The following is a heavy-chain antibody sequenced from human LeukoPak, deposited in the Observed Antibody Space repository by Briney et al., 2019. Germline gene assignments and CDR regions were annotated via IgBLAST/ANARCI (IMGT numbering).Heavy chain of an antibody. CDR2: ITSSYIRE. V-gene: IGHV3-23*05. Sequence: GGSLRLSCAASGFTFSSYAVNWVRQAPGKGLEWVSAITSSYIREHYADSVKGRFTISRDNSKNTPYLQLDSLRAEDTAVYYCARERRSFSLVRGVSATFDYWGQGALVTVSS. CDR1: GFTFSSYA. CDR3: ARERRSFSLVRGVSATFDY. D-gene: IGHD3-10*01. J-gene: IGHJ4*02.